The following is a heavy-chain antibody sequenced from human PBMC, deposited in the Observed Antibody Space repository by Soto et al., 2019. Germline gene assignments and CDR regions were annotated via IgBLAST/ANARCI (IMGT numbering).Heavy chain of an antibody. CDR3: ARGIWNIEEMIYGFYFDP. V-gene: IGHV4-30-2*01. Sequence: TMCLTCAVSGGSSTSVAYSWSWVRQPPGKVLEWLGYISQSGATYYNPSLERRVTISMDRSKNAFSLNLSSVTADDTAVYYCARGIWNIEEMIYGFYFDPCGPAPLVTVHS. J-gene: IGHJ5*02. D-gene: IGHD2-8*01. CDR1: GGSSTSVAYS. CDR2: ISQSGAT.